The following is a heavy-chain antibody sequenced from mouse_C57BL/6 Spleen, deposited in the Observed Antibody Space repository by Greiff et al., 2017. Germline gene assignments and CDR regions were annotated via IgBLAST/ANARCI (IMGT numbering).Heavy chain of an antibody. D-gene: IGHD1-1*01. Sequence: VQLQQSGAELMKPGASVKLSCKATGYTFTGYWLVWVKQRPGHGLEWIGEILPGSGSTNYNEKFKGKATFTAVTSSNTAYMQLSSLTTEDSAIYYCARSPNYYGSSYGYFDVWGTGTTVTVSS. V-gene: IGHV1-9*01. CDR1: GYTFTGYW. CDR3: ARSPNYYGSSYGYFDV. J-gene: IGHJ1*03. CDR2: ILPGSGST.